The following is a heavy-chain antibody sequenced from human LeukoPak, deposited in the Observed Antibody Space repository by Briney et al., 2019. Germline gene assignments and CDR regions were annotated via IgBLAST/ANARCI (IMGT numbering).Heavy chain of an antibody. J-gene: IGHJ4*02. Sequence: SETLSLTCAVSGGSISSYYWSWIRQPPGKGLEWIGYIYYSGSTNYNPSLKSRVTISVDTSKNQFSLKLSSVTAADAAVYYCARGEVVVAATNFDYWGQGTLVTVSS. CDR2: IYYSGST. D-gene: IGHD2-15*01. CDR1: GGSISSYY. CDR3: ARGEVVVAATNFDY. V-gene: IGHV4-59*12.